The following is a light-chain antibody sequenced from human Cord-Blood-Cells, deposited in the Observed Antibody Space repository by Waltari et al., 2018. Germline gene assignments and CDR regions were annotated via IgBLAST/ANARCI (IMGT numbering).Light chain of an antibody. V-gene: IGKV1-39*01. J-gene: IGKJ4*01. Sequence: IHMTPSPSSLSASVGDRVTITCRASQSISSYLNWYQQKPGKAPKLPIYAASSLQSGVPSRFSGSGSGTDFTLTISSLQPEDFATYYCQQSYSTPLTFGGGTKVEIK. CDR1: QSISSY. CDR3: QQSYSTPLT. CDR2: AAS.